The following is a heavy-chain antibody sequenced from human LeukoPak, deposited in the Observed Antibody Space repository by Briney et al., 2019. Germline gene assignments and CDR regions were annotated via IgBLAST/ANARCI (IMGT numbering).Heavy chain of an antibody. Sequence: PSETLSLTCTVSGGSISSYYWSWIRQPAGKGLEWIGRIYTSGSTDYNPSLKSRVTMSVDTSKNQFSLKLSSVTAADTAVYYCARSTIFGVVITFDYWGQGTLVTVSS. CDR2: IYTSGST. J-gene: IGHJ4*02. V-gene: IGHV4-4*07. CDR3: ARSTIFGVVITFDY. CDR1: GGSISSYY. D-gene: IGHD3-3*01.